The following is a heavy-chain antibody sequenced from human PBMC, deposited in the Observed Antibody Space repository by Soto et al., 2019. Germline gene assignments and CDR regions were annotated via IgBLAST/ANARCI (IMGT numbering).Heavy chain of an antibody. CDR3: AREGIVVVPAAPYYYYYYGMDV. J-gene: IGHJ6*02. D-gene: IGHD2-2*01. CDR2: IIPIFGTA. V-gene: IGHV1-69*13. Sequence: GASVKVSCKASGGTFSSYAISWVRQAPGQGLEWMGGIIPIFGTANYAQKFQGRVTITADESTSTAYMELSSLRSEDTAVYYCAREGIVVVPAAPYYYYYYGMDVWGQGTTVTVSS. CDR1: GGTFSSYA.